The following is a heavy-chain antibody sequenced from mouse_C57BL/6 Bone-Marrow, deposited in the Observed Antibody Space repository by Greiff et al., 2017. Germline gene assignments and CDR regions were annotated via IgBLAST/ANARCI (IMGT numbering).Heavy chain of an antibody. CDR3: GGGYPWYFDV. CDR1: GYTFTSYW. V-gene: IGHV1-64*01. Sequence: QVQLQQPGAELVKPGASVKLSCKASGYTFTSYWMHWVKQRPGQGLEWIGMIHPKSGSTNYNEKFKSKATLTVDKSSSTAYMQLSSLTSEDSAVYYCGGGYPWYFDVWGTGTTVTVSS. CDR2: IHPKSGST. J-gene: IGHJ1*03. D-gene: IGHD2-14*01.